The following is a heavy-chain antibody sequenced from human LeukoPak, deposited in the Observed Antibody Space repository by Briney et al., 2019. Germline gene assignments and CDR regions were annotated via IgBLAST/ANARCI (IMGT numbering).Heavy chain of an antibody. V-gene: IGHV4-4*07. D-gene: IGHD5-18*01. CDR1: GGSISSYY. CDR2: IYTSGST. Sequence: SETLSLTCTVSGGSISSYYWSWIRQPAGKGLEWIGRIYTSGSTNYNPSLKSRVTMSVDTSKNQFSLKLSSVTAADTAVYYCARAGYSYGPNWFDPWGQGTLVTVSS. J-gene: IGHJ5*02. CDR3: ARAGYSYGPNWFDP.